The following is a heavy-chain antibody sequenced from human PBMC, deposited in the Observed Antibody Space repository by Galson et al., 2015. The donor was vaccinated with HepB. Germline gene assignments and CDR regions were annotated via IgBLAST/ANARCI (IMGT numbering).Heavy chain of an antibody. Sequence: SVKVSCKASGYTFTSYDVIWVRQATGQGLERMGWIYPDSGETDYAQKFQGRVTMTRNTSISTAYMELSSLTSEYTAVYYCARFVAFGEPFDNWGQGTPVTVSS. CDR1: GYTFTSYD. CDR3: ARFVAFGEPFDN. J-gene: IGHJ4*02. D-gene: IGHD3-10*01. CDR2: IYPDSGET. V-gene: IGHV1-8*01.